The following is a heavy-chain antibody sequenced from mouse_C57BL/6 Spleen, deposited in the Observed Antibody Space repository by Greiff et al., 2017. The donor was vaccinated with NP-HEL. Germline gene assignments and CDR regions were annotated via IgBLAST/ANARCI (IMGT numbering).Heavy chain of an antibody. V-gene: IGHV7-3*01. D-gene: IGHD1-1*01. Sequence: EVQVVESGGGLVQPGGSLSLSCAASGFTFTDYYMSWVRQPPGKALEWLGFIRNKANGYTTEYSASVKGRFTTSRDNSQIILYLQMNALRAEDSATYYCAIYYGSSYDYFDYWGQGTTLTVSS. CDR1: GFTFTDYY. CDR2: IRNKANGYTT. CDR3: AIYYGSSYDYFDY. J-gene: IGHJ2*01.